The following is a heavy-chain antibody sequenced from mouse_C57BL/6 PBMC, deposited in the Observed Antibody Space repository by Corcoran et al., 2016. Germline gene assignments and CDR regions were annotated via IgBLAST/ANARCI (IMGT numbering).Heavy chain of an antibody. CDR2: INTYSGVP. V-gene: IGHV9-3*01. CDR3: ATYDGYHYAMDY. CDR1: GYTFTTYG. J-gene: IGHJ4*01. D-gene: IGHD2-3*01. Sequence: QIQLVQSGPELKKPGETVKSSCKASGYTFTTYGMSWVKQAPGKGLKWMGWINTYSGVPTYADDFKGRFAFSLETSASTAYLQINNLKNEDTATYFCATYDGYHYAMDYWGQGTSVTVSS.